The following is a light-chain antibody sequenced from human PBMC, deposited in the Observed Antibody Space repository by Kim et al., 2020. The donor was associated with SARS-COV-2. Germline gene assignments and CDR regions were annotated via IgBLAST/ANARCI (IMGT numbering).Light chain of an antibody. V-gene: IGKV3-11*01. J-gene: IGKJ1*01. CDR1: QGVSRN. Sequence: LSPGERATLSCRATQGVSRNLAWYQQKRGQAPRLLIHDASYRAAGIPARFSGSGSGTDFTLTISSLEPEDFAIYYCQLRTNWPATFGQGTKVDIK. CDR2: DAS. CDR3: QLRTNWPAT.